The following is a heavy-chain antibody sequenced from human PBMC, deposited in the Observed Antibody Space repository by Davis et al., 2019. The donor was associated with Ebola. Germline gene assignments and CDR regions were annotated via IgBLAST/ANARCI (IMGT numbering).Heavy chain of an antibody. J-gene: IGHJ6*04. CDR2: INPNSGGT. CDR3: ARMPLDYYYGMDV. D-gene: IGHD2-2*01. CDR1: GYTFTSYG. Sequence: AASVKVSCKASGYTFTSYGITWVRQAPGQGLEWMGRINPNSGGTNYAQKFQGRVTMTRDTSISTAYMELSRLRSDDTAVYYCARMPLDYYYGMDVWGKGTTVTVSS. V-gene: IGHV1-2*06.